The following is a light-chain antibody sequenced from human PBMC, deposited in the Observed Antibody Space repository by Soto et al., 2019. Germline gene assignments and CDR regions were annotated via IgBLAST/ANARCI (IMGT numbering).Light chain of an antibody. V-gene: IGLV1-44*01. CDR1: SSNIGSNT. J-gene: IGLJ2*01. Sequence: QSVLTQPPSASGTPGQRVTISCSGGSSNIGSNTVNWYQQLPGTAPNLLIYSNNQRPSGVPDRFSGSKSGTSASLAISGLQSEDEADDYCAAWDDSLNAVVFGGGTKVTVL. CDR3: AAWDDSLNAVV. CDR2: SNN.